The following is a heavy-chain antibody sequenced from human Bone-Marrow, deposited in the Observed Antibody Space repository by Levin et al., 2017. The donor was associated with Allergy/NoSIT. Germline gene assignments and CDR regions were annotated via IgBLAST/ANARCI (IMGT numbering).Heavy chain of an antibody. CDR2: IYPADSDT. J-gene: IGHJ4*02. CDR3: ARHRGAAYSDY. D-gene: IGHD4-11*01. Sequence: NLGESLKISCQGSGYTIKMYWIAWVRQMPGKGLEWMGSIYPADSDTKYSPSLQGQVTISADKSSNTAYLQWTSLKASDTATYYCARHRGAAYSDYWGRGTLVLVSS. CDR1: GYTIKMYW. V-gene: IGHV5-51*01.